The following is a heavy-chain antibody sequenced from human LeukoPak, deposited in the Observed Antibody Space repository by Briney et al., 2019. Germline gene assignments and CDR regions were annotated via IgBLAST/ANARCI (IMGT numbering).Heavy chain of an antibody. CDR1: GGSFSGYY. Sequence: SETLSLTCAVYGGSFSGYYWSWIRQLPGKGLEWIGEINHSGSTNYNPSLKSRVTISVDTSKNQFSLKLSSVTAADTAVYYCARQRYQQFYYYMDVWGKGTTVTVSS. J-gene: IGHJ6*03. CDR2: INHSGST. V-gene: IGHV4-34*01. CDR3: ARQRYQQFYYYMDV. D-gene: IGHD2-2*01.